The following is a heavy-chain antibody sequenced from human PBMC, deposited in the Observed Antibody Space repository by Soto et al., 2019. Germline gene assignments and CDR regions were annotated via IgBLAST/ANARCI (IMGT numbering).Heavy chain of an antibody. CDR3: ARGFEYYYDSSGSFDY. J-gene: IGHJ4*02. Sequence: QVQLVESGGGLVKPGGSLRLSCAASGFTFSDYYMSWIRQAPGKGLEWLSYISSSDTTMYYADSVKGRFTISRDNAKNSLDLQMNSLRAEDTAVYYCARGFEYYYDSSGSFDYWGQGTLVTVSS. CDR2: ISSSDTTM. D-gene: IGHD3-22*01. CDR1: GFTFSDYY. V-gene: IGHV3-11*01.